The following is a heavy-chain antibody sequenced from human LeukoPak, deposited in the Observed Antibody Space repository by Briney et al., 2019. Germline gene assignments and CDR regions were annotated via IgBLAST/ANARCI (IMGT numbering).Heavy chain of an antibody. CDR1: GGTFSSYA. V-gene: IGHV1-69*13. CDR2: IIPIFGTA. J-gene: IGHJ4*02. CDR3: ARALGPTHNFDY. Sequence: GASVKVSCKASGGTFSSYAISWVRQAPGQGLEWMGGIIPIFGTANYAQKFQGRVTITADESTSTAYMELSSLRSEDTAVYYCARALGPTHNFDYWGQGTLVTVSS. D-gene: IGHD3-16*01.